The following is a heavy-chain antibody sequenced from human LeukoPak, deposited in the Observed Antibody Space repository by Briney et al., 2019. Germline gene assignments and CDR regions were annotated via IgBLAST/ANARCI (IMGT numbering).Heavy chain of an antibody. CDR1: GGSISSSSYY. CDR2: IYYSGYT. Sequence: PSETLSLTCTVSGGSISSSSYYWGWIRQPPGKGLEWIGSIYYSGYTYYNTSVESRVTISVDTSKNQFSLKLSSVTAADTAVYYCARHSRAIWYFDLWGRGTLVTVSS. CDR3: ARHSRAIWYFDL. V-gene: IGHV4-39*01. D-gene: IGHD2-2*01. J-gene: IGHJ2*01.